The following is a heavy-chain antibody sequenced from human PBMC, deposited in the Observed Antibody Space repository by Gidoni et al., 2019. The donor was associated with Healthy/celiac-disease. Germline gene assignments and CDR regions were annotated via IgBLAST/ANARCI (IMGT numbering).Heavy chain of an antibody. D-gene: IGHD6-13*01. Sequence: EVQLVESGGGWVKPGRSLTLSCTASGFTFGDSAMSWFRQAPGKGLEWVGFIRSKAYGGTTEYAASVKGRFTISRDDSKSIAYLQMNSLKTEDTAVYYCTRGGSSSWYGPLPNLDYWGQGTLVTVSS. CDR1: GFTFGDSA. CDR3: TRGGSSSWYGPLPNLDY. V-gene: IGHV3-49*05. J-gene: IGHJ4*02. CDR2: IRSKAYGGTT.